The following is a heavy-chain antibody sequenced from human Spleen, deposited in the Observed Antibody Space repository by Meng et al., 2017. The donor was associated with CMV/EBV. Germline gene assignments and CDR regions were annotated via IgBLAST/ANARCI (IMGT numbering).Heavy chain of an antibody. V-gene: IGHV1-2*02. CDR3: AKDGGTAAGLPGNWFDP. Sequence: ASVKVSCKASGYTFNGYYMHWVRQAPGQGLEWMGWINPDSGGTSYAQNFQGRVTMTRDTSIRTAYLELSRLRSEDTAIYYCAKDGGTAAGLPGNWFDPWGQGTLVTVSS. D-gene: IGHD2-15*01. CDR1: GYTFNGYY. J-gene: IGHJ5*02. CDR2: INPDSGGT.